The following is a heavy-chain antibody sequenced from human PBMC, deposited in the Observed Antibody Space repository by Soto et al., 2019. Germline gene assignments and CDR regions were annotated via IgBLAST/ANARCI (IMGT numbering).Heavy chain of an antibody. Sequence: GGSLRLSCATSGFTFRSYWMTWVRQAPGKGPEWVANIKPDGSEKQYVDSVKGRFTVSRDNAKKSLDLQMNSLRVEDTAVYYCARAEDYDFWSGPPKYFDNWGQGTQVTVSS. V-gene: IGHV3-7*03. CDR1: GFTFRSYW. CDR2: IKPDGSEK. J-gene: IGHJ4*02. D-gene: IGHD3-3*01. CDR3: ARAEDYDFWSGPPKYFDN.